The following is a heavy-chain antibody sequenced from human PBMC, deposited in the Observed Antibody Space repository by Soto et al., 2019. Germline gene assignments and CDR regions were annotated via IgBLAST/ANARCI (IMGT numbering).Heavy chain of an antibody. CDR1: GGSFSGYY. CDR2: INHSGST. D-gene: IGHD1-1*01. Sequence: SETLSLTCAVYGGSFSGYYWSWIRQPPGKGLEWIGEINHSGSTTYNHSLKSRVTISVDTSKNLFFLKLSSVTAADTAVYYCARGPYNWNDNWFDPWGQGTLVTVSS. CDR3: ARGPYNWNDNWFDP. J-gene: IGHJ5*02. V-gene: IGHV4-34*01.